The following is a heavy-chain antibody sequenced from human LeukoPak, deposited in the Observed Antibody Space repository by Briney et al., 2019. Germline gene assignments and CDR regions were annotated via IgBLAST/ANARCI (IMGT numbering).Heavy chain of an antibody. J-gene: IGHJ6*02. D-gene: IGHD3-22*01. CDR3: LNNYYDSSGYPMDV. V-gene: IGHV4-39*01. CDR2: IYYSGST. Sequence: SETLSLTCTVSGGSISSSSYYWGWIRQPPGKGLEWIGSIYYSGSTYYNPSLKSRVTISVDTSKNQFSLKLSSVTAADTAVYYSLNNYYDSSGYPMDVWGQGTTVTVSS. CDR1: GGSISSSSYY.